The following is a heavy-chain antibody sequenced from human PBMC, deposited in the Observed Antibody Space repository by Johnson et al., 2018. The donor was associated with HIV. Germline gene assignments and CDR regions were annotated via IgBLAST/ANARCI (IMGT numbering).Heavy chain of an antibody. V-gene: IGHV3-20*04. Sequence: VQLVESGGGVVRPGGSLRLSCAASGFNFNDYAMSWVRQVPGKGLEWVSGINWNGGSTGYADSVKGRFTISRDNAKKSRFLQMNSLRAEDTALYYCAKDMRGTDMDTFDLWGQGTMVTVSS. J-gene: IGHJ3*01. D-gene: IGHD2-15*01. CDR3: AKDMRGTDMDTFDL. CDR1: GFNFNDYA. CDR2: INWNGGST.